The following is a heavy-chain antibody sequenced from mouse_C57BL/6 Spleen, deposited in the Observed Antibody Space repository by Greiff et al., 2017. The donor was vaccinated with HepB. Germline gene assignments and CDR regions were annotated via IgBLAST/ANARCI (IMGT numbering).Heavy chain of an antibody. CDR3: ARRAYDYAWFAY. V-gene: IGHV5-17*01. J-gene: IGHJ3*01. D-gene: IGHD2-4*01. CDR1: GFTFSDYG. Sequence: EVQVVESGGGLVKPGGSLKLSCAASGFTFSDYGMHWVRQAPEKGLEWVAYISSGSSTIYYADTVKGRFTISRDNAKNNLFLQMTSLRSEDTAMYYCARRAYDYAWFAYWGQGTLVTVSA. CDR2: ISSGSSTI.